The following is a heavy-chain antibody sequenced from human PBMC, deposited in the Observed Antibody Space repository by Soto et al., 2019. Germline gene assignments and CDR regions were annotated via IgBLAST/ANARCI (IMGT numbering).Heavy chain of an antibody. CDR2: ISAYNGNT. CDR3: AISTGDYGIY. CDR1: GYTFTSYG. V-gene: IGHV1-18*01. J-gene: IGHJ4*02. Sequence: GQLVQAGAEVKKPGASVKVSCKASGYTFTSYGIIWLRQALGQGLAWMGWISAYNGNTNYAQKIQGRVTMTTDTAKSTACMAGRSLRSDDTAVYYGAISTGDYGIYWGQGTLFTVSS. D-gene: IGHD4-17*01.